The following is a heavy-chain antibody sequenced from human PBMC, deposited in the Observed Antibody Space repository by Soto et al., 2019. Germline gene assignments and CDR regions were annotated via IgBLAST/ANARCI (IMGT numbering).Heavy chain of an antibody. J-gene: IGHJ4*02. CDR2: INGRSNYV. V-gene: IGHV3-21*01. Sequence: EVQVVESGGGLVKPGGSLRLSCVFSGFTFSTYTMNWVRQAPGKGLEWVSSINGRSNYVYYADSVKGRFTISRDNAKNSLYMQMNRLRAEDTAIYYCAREDGVVGSSSAFDHWGLGTLVTFSS. CDR1: GFTFSTYT. D-gene: IGHD1-26*01. CDR3: AREDGVVGSSSAFDH.